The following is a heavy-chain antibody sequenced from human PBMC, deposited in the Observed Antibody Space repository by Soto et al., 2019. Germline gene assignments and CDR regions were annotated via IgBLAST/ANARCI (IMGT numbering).Heavy chain of an antibody. CDR1: GFTFGGSA. V-gene: IGHV3-73*02. CDR2: SRSKTNSYAT. Sequence: EGQLVESGGGLVQPGGSLKLSCAASGFTFGGSAMQWVRQASGKGLEWVGHSRSKTNSYATAYAESVKGRFTISRDDSMNTAYLQMNSVKTEDTAVYFCTRQTDAVQWLVVPTDYNFDYWGQGTLVTVSS. D-gene: IGHD6-19*01. J-gene: IGHJ4*02. CDR3: TRQTDAVQWLVVPTDYNFDY.